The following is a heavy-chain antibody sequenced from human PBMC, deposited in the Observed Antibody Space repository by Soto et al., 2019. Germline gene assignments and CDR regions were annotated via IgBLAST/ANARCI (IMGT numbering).Heavy chain of an antibody. D-gene: IGHD1-26*01. Sequence: QVHLVQSGAELKKPGASVRVSCKASGYSFTRNGISWVRQAPGQGLEGMGWISAKYGDTNYAQQFQGRVIMTTVTSTSTAYMEVRSLRSDDTAVYYCVRDRDSDTWPSRDVWGQGTTVTVSS. CDR2: ISAKYGDT. CDR3: VRDRDSDTWPSRDV. J-gene: IGHJ6*02. V-gene: IGHV1-18*01. CDR1: GYSFTRNG.